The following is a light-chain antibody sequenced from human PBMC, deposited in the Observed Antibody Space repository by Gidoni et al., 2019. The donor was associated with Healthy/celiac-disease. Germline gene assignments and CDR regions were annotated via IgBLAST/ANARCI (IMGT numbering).Light chain of an antibody. CDR2: KAS. J-gene: IGKJ3*01. CDR3: QQYNSPFT. Sequence: DIQMTQSPSTLSASVGDRVTITCRASQSISSWLAWYQQKPGKAPKLLSYKASSLESGVPSRFSGSGSGTEFTLTISSLQPDDFATYYCQQYNSPFTFGPGTKVDIK. V-gene: IGKV1-5*03. CDR1: QSISSW.